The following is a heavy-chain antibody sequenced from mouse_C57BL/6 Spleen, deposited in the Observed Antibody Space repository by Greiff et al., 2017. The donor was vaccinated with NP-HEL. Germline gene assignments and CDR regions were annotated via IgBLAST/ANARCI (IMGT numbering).Heavy chain of an antibody. CDR2: IYPGDGDT. J-gene: IGHJ2*01. CDR1: GYAFSSSW. D-gene: IGHD2-2*01. Sequence: QVQLKQSGPELVKPGASVKISCKASGYAFSSSWMNWVKQRPGKGLEWIGRIYPGDGDTNYNGKFKGKATLTADKSSSTAYMQLSSLTSEDSAVYFCAREGDYGYDDYWGQGTTLTVSS. CDR3: AREGDYGYDDY. V-gene: IGHV1-82*01.